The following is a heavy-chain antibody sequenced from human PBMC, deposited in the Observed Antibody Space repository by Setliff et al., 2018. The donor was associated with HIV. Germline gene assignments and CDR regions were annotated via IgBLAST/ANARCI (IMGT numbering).Heavy chain of an antibody. CDR3: ARGKISPRGVVLIDY. Sequence: SETLSLTCSVSGGSISTRSPYYWGWIRQPPGKGLEWIGSISYSGTTYYNPSLKSRVTISVDTFNNQFFLKLTSVTAADTAVYYCARGKISPRGVVLIDYWGQGTLVTVSS. CDR1: GGSISTRSPYY. V-gene: IGHV4-39*01. D-gene: IGHD3-22*01. J-gene: IGHJ4*02. CDR2: ISYSGTT.